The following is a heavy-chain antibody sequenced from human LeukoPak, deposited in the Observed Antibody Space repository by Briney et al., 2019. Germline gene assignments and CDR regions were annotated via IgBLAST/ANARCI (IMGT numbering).Heavy chain of an antibody. CDR1: GGSISSSSYY. Sequence: SETLSLTCTVSGGSISSSSYYWGWIRQPPGKGLEWIGSIYYSRSTNYNPSLKSRVTISVDTSKNQFSLKLSSVTAADTAVYYCATSRIGAYYYGSGSSPLSPYYYYGMDVWGQGTTVTVSS. V-gene: IGHV4-39*07. J-gene: IGHJ6*02. CDR3: ATSRIGAYYYGSGSSPLSPYYYYGMDV. D-gene: IGHD3-10*01. CDR2: IYYSRST.